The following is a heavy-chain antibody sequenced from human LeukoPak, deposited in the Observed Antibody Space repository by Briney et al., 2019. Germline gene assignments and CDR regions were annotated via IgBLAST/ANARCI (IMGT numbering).Heavy chain of an antibody. CDR3: AAGKYSGYYDY. V-gene: IGHV4-39*01. Sequence: PSETLSLTCTVSGGSIGTSTYYGGWVRQPPGKGLEWIGSMHYGGTTYYNPSLKSRVTLSVDTSKNQFSLRLSSVTAADSAVYFCAAGKYSGYYDYWGQGTLVTVSS. J-gene: IGHJ4*02. D-gene: IGHD5-12*01. CDR2: MHYGGTT. CDR1: GGSIGTSTYY.